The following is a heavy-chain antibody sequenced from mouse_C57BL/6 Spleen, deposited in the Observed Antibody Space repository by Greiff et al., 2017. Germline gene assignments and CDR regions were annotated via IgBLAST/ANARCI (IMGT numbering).Heavy chain of an antibody. CDR2: INPSNGGT. CDR1: GYTFTSYW. CDR3: ARAGGSGFYWYFDV. V-gene: IGHV1-53*01. D-gene: IGHD1-1*01. Sequence: VQLQQPGTELVKPGASVKLSCKASGYTFTSYWMHWVKQRPGQGLEWIGNINPSNGGTNYNEKFKSKATLTVDKSSSTAYMQLSSLTSEDSAVYYCARAGGSGFYWYFDVWGTGTTVTVSS. J-gene: IGHJ1*03.